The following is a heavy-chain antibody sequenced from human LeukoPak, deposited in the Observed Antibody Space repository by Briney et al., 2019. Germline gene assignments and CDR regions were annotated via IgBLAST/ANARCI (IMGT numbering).Heavy chain of an antibody. CDR3: ARHADSSGYQWDWFDP. J-gene: IGHJ5*02. D-gene: IGHD3-22*01. CDR2: INYSGST. Sequence: PSETLSLTCTVSGGSFSTYYWSWIRQPPGKGLEWIGYINYSGSTTYSPSLKSRVTISVDTSKSQFSLKLSSVTAADTAVYYCARHADSSGYQWDWFDPWGQGTLVTVSS. CDR1: GGSFSTYY. V-gene: IGHV4-59*01.